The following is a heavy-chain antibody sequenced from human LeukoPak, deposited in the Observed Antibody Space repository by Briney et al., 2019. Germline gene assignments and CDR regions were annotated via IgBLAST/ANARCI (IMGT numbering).Heavy chain of an antibody. CDR2: IYSSGST. CDR3: ARDRRDRDNDIAYYFDY. Sequence: SETLSFTCTVSGVSISSYYWSWIRQPAGKGLEWIGRIYSSGSTNDNPSLKSRVTISLDKSRNQFSLKLSSVTAADTAVYYCARDRRDRDNDIAYYFDYWGQGTQVIVSS. J-gene: IGHJ4*02. D-gene: IGHD5-24*01. V-gene: IGHV4-4*07. CDR1: GVSISSYY.